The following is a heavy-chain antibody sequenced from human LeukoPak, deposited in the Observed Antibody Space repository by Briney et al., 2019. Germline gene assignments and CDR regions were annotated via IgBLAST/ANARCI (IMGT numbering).Heavy chain of an antibody. D-gene: IGHD1-26*01. CDR3: ARHSPVGIFYFDY. CDR1: GGSISSYY. Sequence: SETLSLTCTVSGGSISSYYWSWIRQPPGKGLEWIGSIYYSGSTYYNPSLKSRVTISVDTSKNQFSLKLSSVTAADTAVYYCARHSPVGIFYFDYWGQGTLVTVSA. V-gene: IGHV4-39*01. J-gene: IGHJ4*02. CDR2: IYYSGST.